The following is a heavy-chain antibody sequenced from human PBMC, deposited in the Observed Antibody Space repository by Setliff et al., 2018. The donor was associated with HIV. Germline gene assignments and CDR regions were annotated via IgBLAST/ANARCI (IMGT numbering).Heavy chain of an antibody. V-gene: IGHV1-2*02. CDR3: ARGSLLGYFDWLFPD. CDR1: GYTFTGYY. Sequence: GASVKVSCKASGYTFTGYYMHWVRQAPVQGLEWMGWINHNSGGTNYAQKFQGRVTMTRDTSISTAYMELSRLRSDDTAVYYCARGSLLGYFDWLFPDLGQGTLVTVSA. CDR2: INHNSGGT. J-gene: IGHJ4*02. D-gene: IGHD3-9*01.